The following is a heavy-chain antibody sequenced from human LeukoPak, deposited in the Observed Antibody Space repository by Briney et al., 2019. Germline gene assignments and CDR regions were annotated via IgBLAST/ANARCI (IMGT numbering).Heavy chain of an antibody. J-gene: IGHJ2*01. CDR1: GYTFTGYY. Sequence: ASVKVSCKASGYTFTGYYMHWVRQAPGQGLEWMGWINPNSGGTNYAQKFQGRVTMTRDTSISTAYMELSRLRSDDTAVYYCARDGGYDSSGTNWYFDLWGRGTLVTVSS. D-gene: IGHD3-22*01. V-gene: IGHV1-2*02. CDR3: ARDGGYDSSGTNWYFDL. CDR2: INPNSGGT.